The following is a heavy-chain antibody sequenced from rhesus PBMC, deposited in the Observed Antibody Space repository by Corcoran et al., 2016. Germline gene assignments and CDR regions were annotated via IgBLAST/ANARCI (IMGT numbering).Heavy chain of an antibody. D-gene: IGHD6-31*01. CDR2: ISPYNGNK. Sequence: QVQLVQSGAEIKQPGASVKLSCKASGYTFTSYYMHWVRQAPGQGLEWIGLISPYNGNKGYSQNFQGRVTITADTSTSTGYMELSSLRSEDTAVYYCTRSIAAAGPLDSWGQGVVVTVSS. J-gene: IGHJ6*01. V-gene: IGHV1-180*01. CDR3: TRSIAAAGPLDS. CDR1: GYTFTSYY.